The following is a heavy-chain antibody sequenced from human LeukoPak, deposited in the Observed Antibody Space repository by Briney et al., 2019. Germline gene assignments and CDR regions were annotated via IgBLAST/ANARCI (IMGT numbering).Heavy chain of an antibody. D-gene: IGHD3-3*01. CDR1: GFTFSSYG. CDR2: ISYDGSNK. Sequence: GGSLRLSCAASGFTFSSYGMHWVRRAPGKGVEWVAVISYDGSNKYYADSVKGRFTISRDNSKNTLYLQMNSLRAEDTAVYYCAKEVFGVVIIGIDYWGQGTLVTVSS. CDR3: AKEVFGVVIIGIDY. J-gene: IGHJ4*02. V-gene: IGHV3-30*18.